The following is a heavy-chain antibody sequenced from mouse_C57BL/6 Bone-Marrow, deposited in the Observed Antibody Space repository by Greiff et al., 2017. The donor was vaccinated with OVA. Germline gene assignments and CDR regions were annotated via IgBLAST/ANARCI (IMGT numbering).Heavy chain of an antibody. CDR3: ARRRGPYWYFDV. D-gene: IGHD1-1*02. J-gene: IGHJ1*03. CDR1: GFTFSDYG. CDR2: ISNLAYSI. V-gene: IGHV5-15*04. Sequence: DVMLVESGGGLVQPGGSLKLSCAASGFTFSDYGMAWVRQAPRKGPEWVAFISNLAYSIYYADTVTGRFTISRENAKNTLYLEMSSLRSEDTAMYYCARRRGPYWYFDVWGTGTTVTVSS.